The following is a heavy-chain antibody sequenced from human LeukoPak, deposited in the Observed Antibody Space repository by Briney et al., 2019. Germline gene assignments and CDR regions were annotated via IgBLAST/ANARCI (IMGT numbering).Heavy chain of an antibody. D-gene: IGHD4-17*01. CDR3: ARDLNGDYIGAFDM. CDR2: IRGGGGSA. J-gene: IGHJ3*02. CDR1: GFTFSAYA. Sequence: GGPLRLSCTASGFTFSAYAMMWVRQAPGKGPEWVSAIRGGGGSAFYADSVKGRFTISRDNSKYTLFLQMNSLRAEDTAVYYCARDLNGDYIGAFDMWGPGTMVTVSS. V-gene: IGHV3-23*01.